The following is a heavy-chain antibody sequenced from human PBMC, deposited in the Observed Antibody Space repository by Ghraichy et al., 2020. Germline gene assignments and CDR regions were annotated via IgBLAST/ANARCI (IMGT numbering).Heavy chain of an antibody. V-gene: IGHV4-39*01. CDR2: IYYSGST. D-gene: IGHD2-15*01. J-gene: IGHJ6*02. CDR3: ARNHGLCSGGSCYYYYGMDV. CDR1: GGSISSSSYY. Sequence: SETLSLTCTVSGGSISSSSYYWGWIRQPPGKGLEWIGSIYYSGSTYYNPSLKSRVTISVDTSKNQFSLKLSSVTAADTAVYYCARNHGLCSGGSCYYYYGMDVWGQGTTATVSS.